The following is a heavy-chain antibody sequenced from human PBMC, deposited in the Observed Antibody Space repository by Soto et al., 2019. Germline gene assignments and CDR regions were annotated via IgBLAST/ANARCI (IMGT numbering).Heavy chain of an antibody. J-gene: IGHJ6*02. CDR3: ARFSTVVSTYRGYYYGMDV. Sequence: GASVKVSCKASGGTFSSYAISWVRQAPGQGLEWMGGIIPIFGTANYAQKFQGRVTITADKSTSTAYMELSSLRSEDTAVYYCARFSTVVSTYRGYYYGMDVWGQGTTVTVSS. CDR2: IIPIFGTA. V-gene: IGHV1-69*06. D-gene: IGHD4-17*01. CDR1: GGTFSSYA.